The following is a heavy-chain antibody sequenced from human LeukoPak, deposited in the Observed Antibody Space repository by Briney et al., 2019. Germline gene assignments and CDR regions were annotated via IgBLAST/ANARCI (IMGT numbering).Heavy chain of an antibody. Sequence: GGSLRLSCAASGFTFSDYYMSWIRQAPRKGLEWVSSISSSSSYIYYADSVKGRFTISRDNAKNSLYLQMNSLRAEDTAVYYCARSSGYCTNGVCFGLNDMDVWGKGTTVTVSS. CDR3: ARSSGYCTNGVCFGLNDMDV. CDR1: GFTFSDYY. D-gene: IGHD2-8*01. CDR2: ISSSSSYI. V-gene: IGHV3-11*06. J-gene: IGHJ6*03.